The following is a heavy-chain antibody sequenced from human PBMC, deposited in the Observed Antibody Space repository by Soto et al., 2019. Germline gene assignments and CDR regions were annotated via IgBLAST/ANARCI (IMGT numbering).Heavy chain of an antibody. CDR1: GGFISSDY. J-gene: IGHJ4*02. D-gene: IGHD6-6*01. CDR3: ARGYSSSFDFDY. Sequence: SETLSLTCSVSGGFISSDYWSWIRQPPGKGLEWIGYIYYSGTTNYNPSIKSRVTISVDTSKNQFSLMLTFVTTVDTAVYYCARGYSSSFDFDYWGQGTLVTVS. CDR2: IYYSGTT. V-gene: IGHV4-59*01.